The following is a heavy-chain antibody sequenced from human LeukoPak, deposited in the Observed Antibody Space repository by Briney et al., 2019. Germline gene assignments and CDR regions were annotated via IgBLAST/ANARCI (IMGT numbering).Heavy chain of an antibody. D-gene: IGHD3-22*01. CDR1: GFSFSAYY. CDR2: ISTSGSTR. V-gene: IGHV3-11*01. Sequence: GGSLRLSCAASGFSFSAYYMNWIRQAPGKGLEWVSHISTSGSTRQYADSVRGRFTISRDNTKNSLYLQMNSLRAEDTAVYYCARAKGYYDSKGLYGMDVWGQGTTVTVSS. J-gene: IGHJ6*02. CDR3: ARAKGYYDSKGLYGMDV.